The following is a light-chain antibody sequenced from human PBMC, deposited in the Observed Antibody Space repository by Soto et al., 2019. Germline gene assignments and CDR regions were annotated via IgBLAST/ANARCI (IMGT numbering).Light chain of an antibody. Sequence: IEVTQSPSSLAASLGDRFTITFRSSQTIGTYVNWYRRKSGAAPELLIYDASTLQSGVPSRFRGGASGTDFTLTISSLQLDDFATYYCQQSYNTPLTFGQGTKVDIK. CDR1: QTIGTY. V-gene: IGKV1-39*01. J-gene: IGKJ1*01. CDR2: DAS. CDR3: QQSYNTPLT.